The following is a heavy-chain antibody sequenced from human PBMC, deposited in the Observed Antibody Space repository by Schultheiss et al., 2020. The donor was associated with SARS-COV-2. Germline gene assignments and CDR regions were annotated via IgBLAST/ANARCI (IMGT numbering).Heavy chain of an antibody. Sequence: SETLSLTCTVSGDSITSYYWNWIRQPPGKGLEWIGYIYYSGSTNYNPSLKSRVTISVDTSKNQFSLKLSSVTAADTAVYYCARGIYGDYVRYFQHWGQGTLVTVSS. J-gene: IGHJ1*01. V-gene: IGHV4-59*08. CDR1: GDSITSYY. CDR3: ARGIYGDYVRYFQH. CDR2: IYYSGST. D-gene: IGHD4-17*01.